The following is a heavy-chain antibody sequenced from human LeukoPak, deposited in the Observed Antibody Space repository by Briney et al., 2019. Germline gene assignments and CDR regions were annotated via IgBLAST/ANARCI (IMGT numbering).Heavy chain of an antibody. Sequence: ASVKVSCKVTGNTLSEFSMHWVRQSPGKGLEWMGGFDPEVSETVYAQQFQGRVTMTEDKSTETDYMELSSLRSEDTAVYYCATDLLAGGLKTFDPWGQGTLVTVSS. CDR1: GNTLSEFS. CDR2: FDPEVSET. V-gene: IGHV1-24*01. J-gene: IGHJ5*02. CDR3: ATDLLAGGLKTFDP.